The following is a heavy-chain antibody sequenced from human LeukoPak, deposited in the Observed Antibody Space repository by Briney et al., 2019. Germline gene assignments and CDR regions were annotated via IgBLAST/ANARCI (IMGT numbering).Heavy chain of an antibody. CDR3: ATFGSSMATFDY. Sequence: SETLSLTCNVSGDSLSSYYWNWIRQPPGKGLEWIGYIYYTGSTDYNPSLKSRVIILVDTSKNQFSLKLSSVTAADTAVYYCATFGSSMATFDYWGQGTLVTVSS. J-gene: IGHJ4*02. D-gene: IGHD5-24*01. CDR1: GDSLSSYY. CDR2: IYYTGST. V-gene: IGHV4-59*01.